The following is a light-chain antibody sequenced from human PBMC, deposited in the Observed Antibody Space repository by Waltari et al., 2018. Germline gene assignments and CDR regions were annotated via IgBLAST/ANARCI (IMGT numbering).Light chain of an antibody. V-gene: IGLV2-23*01. CDR3: CSCAGSGPHVV. Sequence: QSALTQPASVSGSPGQSITISCTGTSSDVGTYNLVSWYHHHPGKAPKLMIYDSTKRPSGVSNRISGSKSGITASLTISGLQAEDEADYCCCSCAGSGPHVVFGGGTKLTVL. CDR1: SSDVGTYNL. CDR2: DST. J-gene: IGLJ2*01.